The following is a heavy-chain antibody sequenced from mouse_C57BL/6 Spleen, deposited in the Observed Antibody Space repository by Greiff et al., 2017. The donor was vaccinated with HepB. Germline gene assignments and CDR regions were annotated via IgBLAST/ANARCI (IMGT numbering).Heavy chain of an antibody. CDR1: GYTFTSYW. Sequence: VQLQQSGAELVKPGASVKLSCKASGYTFTSYWMHWVKQRPGQGLEWIGMIHPNSGSTNYNEKFKSKATLTVDKSSSTAYMQLSSLTSEDSAVYYCARYYGSSLGFAYWGQGTLVTVSA. V-gene: IGHV1-64*01. CDR2: IHPNSGST. CDR3: ARYYGSSLGFAY. J-gene: IGHJ3*01. D-gene: IGHD1-1*01.